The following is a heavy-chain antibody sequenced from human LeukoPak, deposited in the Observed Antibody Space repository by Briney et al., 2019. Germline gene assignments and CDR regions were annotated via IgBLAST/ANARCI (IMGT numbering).Heavy chain of an antibody. CDR1: GLTFSRYG. V-gene: IGHV3-30*18. CDR3: TKEGAAGGKMQFCFDY. J-gene: IGHJ4*02. CDR2: ISSDGGTD. D-gene: IGHD4-23*01. Sequence: GGSLRLSCAASGLTFSRYGMHWVRQAPGKGLEWMAEISSDGGTDYYADSVQGRFTISRDNSKNTVYLQMKSLRPGDTAMYYCTKEGAAGGKMQFCFDYWGQGTLVTVSS.